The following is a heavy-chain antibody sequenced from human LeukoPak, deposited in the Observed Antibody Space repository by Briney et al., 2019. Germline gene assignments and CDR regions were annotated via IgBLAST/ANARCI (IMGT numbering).Heavy chain of an antibody. V-gene: IGHV4-61*02. CDR1: GGSISSGSYY. CDR3: AGHCSGGSCYPGAGYYMDV. J-gene: IGHJ6*03. D-gene: IGHD2-15*01. CDR2: IYTSGST. Sequence: SDTLSLTFAVSGGSISSGSYYWSWIRQPAGKGLEWIGRIYTSGSTHYNPSPKNRVTISVDTSMNQFSLNLSRVTPADTAVFYCAGHCSGGSCYPGAGYYMDVWGKGTTVTVSS.